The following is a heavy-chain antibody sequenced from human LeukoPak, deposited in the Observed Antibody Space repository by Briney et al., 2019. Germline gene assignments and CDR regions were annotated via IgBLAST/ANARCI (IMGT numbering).Heavy chain of an antibody. Sequence: GGSLRLSCAASGFTFSNAWMSWVRQAPGKGLEWVGRIKSITDGGTTDYAAPVKGRFTISRDTSKNTLYLQMNSLKAEDTAVYYCSIETPYSYYGMDVWGQGTTVTVS. J-gene: IGHJ6*02. CDR1: GFTFSNAW. CDR2: IKSITDGGTT. V-gene: IGHV3-15*01. CDR3: SIETPYSYYGMDV.